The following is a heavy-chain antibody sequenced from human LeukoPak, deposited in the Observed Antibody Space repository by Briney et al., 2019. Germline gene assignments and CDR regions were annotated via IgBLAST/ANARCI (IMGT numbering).Heavy chain of an antibody. D-gene: IGHD2-21*02. CDR3: ASGRWRPFDY. CDR1: GFAVSLYY. J-gene: IGHJ4*02. CDR2: ISPDDNT. V-gene: IGHV3-66*02. Sequence: PGGSRRLSCAPSGFAVSLYYMSWVRQAPGKGLEWVSLISPDDNTTFAGSVKGRFTISRDSSKNTVSLQMSNLRPEDTAVYYCASGRWRPFDYWGQGALVTVSS.